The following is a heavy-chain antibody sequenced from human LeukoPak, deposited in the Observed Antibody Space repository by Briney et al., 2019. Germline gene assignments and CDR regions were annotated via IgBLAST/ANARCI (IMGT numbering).Heavy chain of an antibody. CDR2: IYYSWST. Sequence: PSETLSLTCTVSGGSISSRSYYCGWIRQPPRKGLEWMGSIYYSWSTYYNPSLKSRVTISVDTSKNQFSLKLSSVTAADTAVYYCATKEQWLALDYWGQGTLVTVSS. V-gene: IGHV4-39*01. D-gene: IGHD6-19*01. J-gene: IGHJ4*02. CDR1: GGSISSRSYY. CDR3: ATKEQWLALDY.